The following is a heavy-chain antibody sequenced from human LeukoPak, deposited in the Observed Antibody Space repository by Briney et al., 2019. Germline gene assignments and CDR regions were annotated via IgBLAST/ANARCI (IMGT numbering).Heavy chain of an antibody. CDR2: IAPSDSYT. V-gene: IGHV5-10-1*01. D-gene: IGHD6-19*01. J-gene: IGHJ4*02. CDR3: ARRTYSSGWSHFDY. CDR1: GYSFTSYW. Sequence: GESLMPSCKGSGYSFTSYWISWVRETPGSRLECMGKIAPSDSYTNYLPSFQGHVTISADKSISTAYLQWSSLKASDTAMYYCARRTYSSGWSHFDYWGQGTLVTVSS.